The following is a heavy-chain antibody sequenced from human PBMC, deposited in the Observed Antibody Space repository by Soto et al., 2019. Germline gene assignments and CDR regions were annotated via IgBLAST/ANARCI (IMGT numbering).Heavy chain of an antibody. D-gene: IGHD6-13*01. J-gene: IGHJ6*02. V-gene: IGHV1-69*13. CDR1: GYTFTNSY. CDR3: ASSSSWVNPYYYYYGMDV. CDR2: IIPIFGTA. Sequence: SVKVSCKASGYTFTNSYMQWVRQAPGQGLEWMGGIIPIFGTANYAKKFQGRVTITADESTSTAYMELSSLRSEDTAVYYCASSSSWVNPYYYYYGMDVWGQGTTVTVSS.